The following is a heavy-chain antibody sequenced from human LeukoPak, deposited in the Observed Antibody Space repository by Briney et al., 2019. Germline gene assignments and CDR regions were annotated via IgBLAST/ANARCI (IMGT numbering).Heavy chain of an antibody. CDR3: ARGIAAAASPDY. V-gene: IGHV3-66*01. D-gene: IGHD6-13*01. CDR1: GFTVSGNY. J-gene: IGHJ4*02. Sequence: GSLRLSCAASGFTVSGNYLSWVRQAPGKGLEWVSTIYAGGSTYYADSVKGRFTISRDNSKNTLYLQMNTLRVEDTAVYYCARGIAAAASPDYWGQGTLVTVSS. CDR2: IYAGGST.